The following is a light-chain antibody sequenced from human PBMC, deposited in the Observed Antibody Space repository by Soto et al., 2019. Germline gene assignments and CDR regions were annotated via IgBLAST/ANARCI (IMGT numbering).Light chain of an antibody. Sequence: QSALTQPASASGSPGQSVTISCTGTSSDVGAYKYVSWYQHYPGKAPKLMIYEVSNRPSGVSNRFSGSKSGNTASLTISGLQAEDEADYSCSSYTSSNTGVFGGGTKLTVL. CDR2: EVS. CDR3: SSYTSSNTGV. CDR1: SSDVGAYKY. V-gene: IGLV2-14*01. J-gene: IGLJ2*01.